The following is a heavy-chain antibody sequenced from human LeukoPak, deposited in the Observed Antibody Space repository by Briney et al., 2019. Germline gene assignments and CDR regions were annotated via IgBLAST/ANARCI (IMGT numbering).Heavy chain of an antibody. Sequence: GGSLRLSCAASGLTFSDYYMSWIRQAPGKGLEWVSYISSSSSYTNYADSVKGRFTISRDNAKNSLYLQMNSLRAEDTAVYYCARSYAVTGSPDWFDPWGQGTLVTVSS. D-gene: IGHD4-11*01. CDR3: ARSYAVTGSPDWFDP. CDR2: ISSSSSYT. CDR1: GLTFSDYY. V-gene: IGHV3-11*06. J-gene: IGHJ5*02.